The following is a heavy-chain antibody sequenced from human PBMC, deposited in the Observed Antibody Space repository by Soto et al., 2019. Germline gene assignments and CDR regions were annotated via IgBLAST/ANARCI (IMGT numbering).Heavy chain of an antibody. D-gene: IGHD3-16*01. V-gene: IGHV5-10-1*01. CDR3: ARRARGNWAFDD. CDR1: GYSFIDYW. CDR2: IDPSDSYT. J-gene: IGHJ4*02. Sequence: GESLKISCKGSGYSFIDYWISWVRQMPGKGLEWMGRIDPSDSYTNYSPSFQGHVTISADKSTSSAYLQWSSLKASDTAIYFCARRARGNWAFDDWGQGTRVTVAS.